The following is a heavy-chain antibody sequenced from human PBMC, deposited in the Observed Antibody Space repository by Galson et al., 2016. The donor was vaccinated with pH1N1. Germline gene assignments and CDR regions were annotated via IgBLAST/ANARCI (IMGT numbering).Heavy chain of an antibody. CDR3: ARGQASVSTSYYYGMDV. J-gene: IGHJ6*02. CDR1: GGTFNNYP. V-gene: IGHV1-69*06. Sequence: VKVSCKASGGTFNNYPISWLRQAPGHGLEWMGRIIPIFGTANYAQKFQGRVTITADTSTSTAYMELSSLRSEDTAVYYCARGQASVSTSYYYGMDVWGQGTTVTVSS. D-gene: IGHD4-11*01. CDR2: IIPIFGTA.